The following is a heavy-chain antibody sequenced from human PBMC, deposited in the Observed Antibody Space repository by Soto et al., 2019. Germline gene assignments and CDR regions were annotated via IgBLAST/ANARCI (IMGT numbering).Heavy chain of an antibody. CDR2: IRGFSPYT. CDR1: GFTFRTYT. Sequence: VQLVESGGGLVKPGGSLRLSCISSGFTFRTYTVNWVRQAPGKGLEWVSGIRGFSPYTFYAESVKGRFTISRDNAKNSLYLQMNSLRAEDTAVYYCARDRGYDAHDYYYNAMDVWGQGTTVTVSS. V-gene: IGHV3-21*01. CDR3: ARDRGYDAHDYYYNAMDV. D-gene: IGHD2-15*01. J-gene: IGHJ6*02.